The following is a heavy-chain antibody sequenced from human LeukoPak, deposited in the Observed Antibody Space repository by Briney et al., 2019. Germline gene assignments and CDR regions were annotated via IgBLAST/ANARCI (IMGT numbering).Heavy chain of an antibody. Sequence: PGGSLRLSCAASGFSVSSNYMTWVRQAPGKGLEWVSVLYSGGSIYYADSVKGRFTISRDNSKNTVYLQMNSLRVEETALYYCAKMQGYFDYWGQGSLVTVSS. CDR1: GFSVSSNY. CDR2: LYSGGSI. J-gene: IGHJ4*02. V-gene: IGHV3-53*01. CDR3: AKMQGYFDY.